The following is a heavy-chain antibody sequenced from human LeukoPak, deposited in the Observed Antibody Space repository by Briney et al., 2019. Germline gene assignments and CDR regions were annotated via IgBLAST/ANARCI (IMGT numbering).Heavy chain of an antibody. J-gene: IGHJ5*02. CDR1: GYTFNSYY. CDR2: INPSGGST. V-gene: IGHV1-46*02. CDR3: ARDLSTEDIVVVVAPGTWFDP. D-gene: IGHD2-15*01. Sequence: ASVKVSCKASGYTFNSYYMHWVRQAPGQGLEWMGIINPSGGSTSYAQKFQGRVTMTRDMFTSTVYMELSSLRSEDTAVYYCARDLSTEDIVVVVAPGTWFDPWGQGTLVTVSS.